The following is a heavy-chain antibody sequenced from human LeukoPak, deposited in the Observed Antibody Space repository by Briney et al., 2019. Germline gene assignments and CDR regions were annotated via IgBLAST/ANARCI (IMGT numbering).Heavy chain of an antibody. J-gene: IGHJ3*02. V-gene: IGHV3-21*01. CDR3: AAHGRMLGAFDI. CDR1: GFTFSSYS. D-gene: IGHD2-8*01. Sequence: GGSLRLSCAASGFTFSSYSMNWVRQAPGKGLEWVSSISSSSSYIYYADSVKGRFTISRENAKNSLYLQMNSLRAGDTAVYYCAAHGRMLGAFDIWGQGTMVTVSS. CDR2: ISSSSSYI.